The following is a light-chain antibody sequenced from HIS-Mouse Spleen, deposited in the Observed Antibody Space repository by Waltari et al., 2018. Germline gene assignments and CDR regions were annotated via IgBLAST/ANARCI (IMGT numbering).Light chain of an antibody. V-gene: IGLV3-27*01. Sequence: SYELTQPSSVSVSPGQTARITCSGAVLAKKYARWFQQKPGQAPVLVIYKDSERPSGSPERFSGSSSGTTVTLTIGGAQVEDEADYYCYSAADNNLGVFGGGTKLTVL. CDR3: YSAADNNLGV. CDR1: VLAKKY. J-gene: IGLJ3*02. CDR2: KDS.